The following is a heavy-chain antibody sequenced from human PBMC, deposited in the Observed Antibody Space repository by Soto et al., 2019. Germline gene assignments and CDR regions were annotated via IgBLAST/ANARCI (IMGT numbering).Heavy chain of an antibody. CDR3: AREVWSSSSGLDY. V-gene: IGHV3-53*01. Sequence: GGSLRLSCAASGFTVSTHYMTWVRQAPGKGLKWVSTIYSGGSTYYADSVKGRFTISRDDSKNMLYLQMNSLRAEDTAVYFCAREVWSSSSGLDYWGQGTLVAVSS. D-gene: IGHD6-6*01. J-gene: IGHJ4*02. CDR2: IYSGGST. CDR1: GFTVSTHY.